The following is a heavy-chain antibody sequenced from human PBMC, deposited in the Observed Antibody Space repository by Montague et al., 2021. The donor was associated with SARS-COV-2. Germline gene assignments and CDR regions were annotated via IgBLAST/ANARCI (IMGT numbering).Heavy chain of an antibody. CDR2: IYFTGNT. CDR1: GDSISRSHYF. Sequence: SETLSLTCSVSGDSISRSHYFWAWIRQPPGMGLEWIGSIYFTGNTYYXXFLKSRVTISIDTSKNHFSLRLSSVTAADSAVFYCARWGLNNAFDIWGRGTMVTVSS. V-gene: IGHV4-39*02. CDR3: ARWGLNNAFDI. D-gene: IGHD1/OR15-1a*01. J-gene: IGHJ3*02.